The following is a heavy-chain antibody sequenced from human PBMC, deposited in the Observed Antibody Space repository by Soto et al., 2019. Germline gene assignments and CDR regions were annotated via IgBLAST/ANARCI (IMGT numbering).Heavy chain of an antibody. J-gene: IGHJ4*02. D-gene: IGHD1-26*01. V-gene: IGHV3-30*18. Sequence: PGGSLRLSCAASGFTFSSYGMHWVRQAPGKGLEWVAVISYDGSNKYCADSVKGRFTISRDNSKNTLYLQMNSLRAEDTAVYYCAKDLVGATNNYWGQGTLVTVSS. CDR1: GFTFSSYG. CDR2: ISYDGSNK. CDR3: AKDLVGATNNY.